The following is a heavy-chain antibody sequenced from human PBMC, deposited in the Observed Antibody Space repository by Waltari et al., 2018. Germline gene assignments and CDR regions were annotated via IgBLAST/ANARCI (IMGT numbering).Heavy chain of an antibody. CDR2: IYWNDDK. D-gene: IGHD6-13*01. V-gene: IGHV2-5*01. J-gene: IGHJ3*02. CDR3: ARGSYSSSCYAFDI. Sequence: QITLKESGPTLVKPTQTLTLTCTFSGFSLSTSGVGVGWIRQPPGKALEWLALIYWNDDKRYSPSRKIRLTITEDTSNNQVVITITIMHAEDTASYCCARGSYSSSCYAFDIWGQGTMVTVSS. CDR1: GFSLSTSGVG.